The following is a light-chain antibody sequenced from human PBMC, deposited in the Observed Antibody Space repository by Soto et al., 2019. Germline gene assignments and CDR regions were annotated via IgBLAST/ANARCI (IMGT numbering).Light chain of an antibody. J-gene: IGLJ1*01. CDR1: SSDVGGYEY. Sequence: QSALTQPRSVSGSPGQSVTIPCTGTSSDVGGYEYVSWYQQHPGKAPKLMIYDVSKRPSGVPDRFSGSKSGNTASLTISGLQAEDEADYYCCSYAGSYTHYVFATGTKVTVL. CDR2: DVS. V-gene: IGLV2-11*01. CDR3: CSYAGSYTHYV.